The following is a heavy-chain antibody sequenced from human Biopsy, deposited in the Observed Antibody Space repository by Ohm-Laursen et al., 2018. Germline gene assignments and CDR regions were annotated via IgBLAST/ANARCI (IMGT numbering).Heavy chain of an antibody. Sequence: ASVKVSCKASGYTFISYDIDWVRQATGQGLEWMGWMNPNSGKTGYAQKFQGRVTMTTNTSVNTAYMELSSLTFEDPAVYYCASEGGTYSKPFDYWGQGSQVIVSS. V-gene: IGHV1-8*01. D-gene: IGHD1-26*01. CDR1: GYTFISYD. J-gene: IGHJ4*02. CDR3: ASEGGTYSKPFDY. CDR2: MNPNSGKT.